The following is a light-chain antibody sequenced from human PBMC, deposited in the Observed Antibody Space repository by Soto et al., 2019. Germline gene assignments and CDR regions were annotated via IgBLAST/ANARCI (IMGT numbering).Light chain of an antibody. CDR1: SSDIGAYNF. J-gene: IGLJ2*01. CDR3: TSWTTSTTMI. Sequence: QSALTQPASVSGSPGQSITISYTGTSSDIGAYNFVSWYQQHPGKAPKLMLYDVNIRPSGVSNRFSGSKSGNTASLTISGLQAEDEADYYCTSWTTSTTMIFGGGTKVTDL. CDR2: DVN. V-gene: IGLV2-14*03.